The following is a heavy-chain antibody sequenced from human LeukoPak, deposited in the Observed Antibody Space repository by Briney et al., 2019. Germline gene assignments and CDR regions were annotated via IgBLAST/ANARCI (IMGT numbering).Heavy chain of an antibody. V-gene: IGHV1-2*02. CDR1: GYTFTAYY. Sequence: GASVQVSCKASGYTFTAYYIHWVRQAPGQGLEWMGWISPYTGGTNYAQKFQGRVTMTRDTSISTAYMELSRLRSDDTAVYYCAREELTTVAPGVGDYWGQGTLVTVSS. J-gene: IGHJ4*02. D-gene: IGHD4-23*01. CDR2: ISPYTGGT. CDR3: AREELTTVAPGVGDY.